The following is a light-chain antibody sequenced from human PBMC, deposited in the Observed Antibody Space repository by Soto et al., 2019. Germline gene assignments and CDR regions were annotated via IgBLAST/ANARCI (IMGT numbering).Light chain of an antibody. V-gene: IGKV3-11*01. J-gene: IGKJ4*02. CDR1: QSVSSY. Sequence: EIVLTQSPATLSLSPGERATLSCRASQSVSSYLAWYQQKPGQAPRLLIYDASNRATGIPARFSGSGSVTDFTLTISSLAPDDFAVYYCQQRSNCPPGVTFGGGTKVEIK. CDR2: DAS. CDR3: QQRSNCPPGVT.